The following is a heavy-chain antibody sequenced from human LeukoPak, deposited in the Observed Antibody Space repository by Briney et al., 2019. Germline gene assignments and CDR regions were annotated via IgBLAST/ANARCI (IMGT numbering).Heavy chain of an antibody. D-gene: IGHD2-2*02. CDR2: ISGRGGST. Sequence: GGSLRLSCAASGLTFSSYAMSWVRQAPGKGLECVSAISGRGGSTYYAESVKGRFTISRDNSKNTLYLQMNSLRAEDTAVYYCAKDKGYCSSTSCYTIFDYWGQGTLVTVSS. CDR3: AKDKGYCSSTSCYTIFDY. J-gene: IGHJ4*02. V-gene: IGHV3-23*01. CDR1: GLTFSSYA.